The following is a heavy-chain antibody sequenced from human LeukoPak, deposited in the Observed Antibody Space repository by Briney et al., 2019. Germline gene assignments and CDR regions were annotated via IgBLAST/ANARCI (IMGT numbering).Heavy chain of an antibody. CDR3: AREAKVGGALQY. CDR2: ITAGGVT. CDR1: GFTFSTYV. J-gene: IGHJ4*02. D-gene: IGHD1-26*01. Sequence: GGSLRLSCAASGFTFSTYVMNWVRQAPGRGLEWVSTITAGGVTYYADSVKGRFTISRDNSKNTLFLQMNSLRAEDTAVYYCAREAKVGGALQYWGQGILVTVSS. V-gene: IGHV3-23*01.